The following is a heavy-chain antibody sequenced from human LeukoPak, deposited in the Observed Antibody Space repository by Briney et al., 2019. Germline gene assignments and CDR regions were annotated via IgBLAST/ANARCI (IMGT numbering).Heavy chain of an antibody. V-gene: IGHV3-20*04. CDR1: GFTFDDYG. CDR2: INWNGGST. J-gene: IGHJ4*02. CDR3: AKDLGYSYGSGYAY. D-gene: IGHD5-18*01. Sequence: GGSLRLSCAASGFTFDDYGMSWVRQAPGKGLEWVSGINWNGGSTGYADSVKGRFTISRDNSKNTLYLQMNSLRAEDTAVYYCAKDLGYSYGSGYAYWGQGTLVTVSS.